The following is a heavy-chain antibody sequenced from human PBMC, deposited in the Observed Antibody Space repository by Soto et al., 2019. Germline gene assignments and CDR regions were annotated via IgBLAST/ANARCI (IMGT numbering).Heavy chain of an antibody. CDR3: ARKLGYCSGGICYCDY. V-gene: IGHV3-21*01. D-gene: IGHD2-15*01. Sequence: GGSLRLSCAASGYTFSSYSMNWLRQAPGKGLEWVSSISISSSYIYYADSVKGRFTISRDNAKNSLFLQMNSLRAEHTAIYYCARKLGYCSGGICYCDYLGQGT. CDR1: GYTFSSYS. J-gene: IGHJ4*02. CDR2: ISISSSYI.